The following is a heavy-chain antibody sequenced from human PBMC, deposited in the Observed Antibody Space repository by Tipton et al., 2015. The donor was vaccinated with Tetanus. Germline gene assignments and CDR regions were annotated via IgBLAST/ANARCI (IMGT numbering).Heavy chain of an antibody. CDR3: TRDSGSGYVGDF. D-gene: IGHD5-12*01. CDR2: IYYSGST. CDR1: GGSITSYY. J-gene: IGHJ4*02. Sequence: GLVKPSETLSLTCNVSGGSITSYYWSWIRQRPGRGLEWIGYIYYSGSTYYNPSLKSRVTISVDTSKNQFSLKLSSVTAADTAVYYCTRDSGSGYVGDFWGQGTLVTVSS. V-gene: IGHV4-59*06.